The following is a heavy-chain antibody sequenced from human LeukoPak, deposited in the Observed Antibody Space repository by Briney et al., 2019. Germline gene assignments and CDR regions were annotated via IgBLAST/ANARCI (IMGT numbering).Heavy chain of an antibody. CDR3: ASGYSYGWDYYYMDV. CDR1: GGTFSSYA. Sequence: SVKVSCKASGGTFSSYAISWVRQAPGQGLEWMGGIIPIFGTANYAQKFQGRVTITTDESTSTAYMELSSLRSEDTAVYYCASGYSYGWDYYYMDVWGKGTTVTVSS. D-gene: IGHD5-18*01. V-gene: IGHV1-69*05. J-gene: IGHJ6*03. CDR2: IIPIFGTA.